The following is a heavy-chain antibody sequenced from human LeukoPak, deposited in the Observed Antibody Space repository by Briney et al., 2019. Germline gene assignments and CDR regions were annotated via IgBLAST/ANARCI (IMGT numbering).Heavy chain of an antibody. J-gene: IGHJ4*02. Sequence: GGSLRLSCAASGFTFSYAWMSWVRQAPGKGLEWVGRIKSKTDGGTTDYAAPVKGRFTISRDNAKNSLYLQMNSLRAEDTAVYYCATQPSSTSCPSAPCHFDYWGQGTLVTVSS. CDR2: IKSKTDGGTT. V-gene: IGHV3-15*01. CDR3: ATQPSSTSCPSAPCHFDY. D-gene: IGHD2-2*01. CDR1: GFTFSYAW.